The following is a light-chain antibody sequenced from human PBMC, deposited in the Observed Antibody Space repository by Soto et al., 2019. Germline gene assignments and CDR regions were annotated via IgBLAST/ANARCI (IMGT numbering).Light chain of an antibody. CDR1: SSDVGGYRY. CDR3: KSYTSTTPYV. Sequence: QSVLTQPASVSGSPGQSITISCTGTSSDVGGYRYVSWFQHHPGKAPKLIIYEVSNRPSGISDRFSGSKSGNTASLTISGLQAADEADYYCKSYTSTTPYVFGTGTKV. J-gene: IGLJ1*01. CDR2: EVS. V-gene: IGLV2-14*01.